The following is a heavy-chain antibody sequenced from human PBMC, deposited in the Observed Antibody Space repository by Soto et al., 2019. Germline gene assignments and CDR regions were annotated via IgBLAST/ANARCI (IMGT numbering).Heavy chain of an antibody. CDR1: GGSFGAYY. CDR3: ARVERANWGYKVARYFDY. J-gene: IGHJ4*02. D-gene: IGHD7-27*01. CDR2: NHHSGNT. V-gene: IGHV4-34*01. Sequence: PSETLSLTCAVYGGSFGAYYWSWIRQPPGKGLEWIGENHHSGNTNYNPSLKSRLTVSLDTFTNQFSLKLSSVTAADTAVYYCARVERANWGYKVARYFDYWGTGTLVTVSS.